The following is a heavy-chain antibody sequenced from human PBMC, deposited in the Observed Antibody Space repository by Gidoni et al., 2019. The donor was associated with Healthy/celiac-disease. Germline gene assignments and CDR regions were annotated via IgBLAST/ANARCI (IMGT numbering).Heavy chain of an antibody. D-gene: IGHD6-13*01. CDR2: INHSGST. CDR1: GGSFSGYS. Sequence: QVQLQQWGAGLLKPSETLSLTCAVYGGSFSGYSWSWSRNPPGQGLAWIGEINHSGSTNYNPSLKSRVTISVDTSKNQFSLKLSSVTAADTAVYYCARGLGIAAAGNTGGNWFDPWGQGTLVTVSS. V-gene: IGHV4-34*01. J-gene: IGHJ5*02. CDR3: ARGLGIAAAGNTGGNWFDP.